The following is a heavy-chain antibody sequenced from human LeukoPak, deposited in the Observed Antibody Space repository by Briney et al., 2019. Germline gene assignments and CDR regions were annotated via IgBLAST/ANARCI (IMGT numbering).Heavy chain of an antibody. D-gene: IGHD3-22*01. CDR2: ISSSSSYI. CDR1: EFTSSSFT. Sequence: GGSLRDSCAASEFTSSSFTMNWVRQAPGKGLEWVSSISSSSSYIYYADSVKGRFTISRDNGKNSLYLQMNSLRAEDTAVYYCARDHYYDSSGNYYGAYYFALWGRRTLVTVSS. J-gene: IGHJ4*02. V-gene: IGHV3-21*01. CDR3: ARDHYYDSSGNYYGAYYFAL.